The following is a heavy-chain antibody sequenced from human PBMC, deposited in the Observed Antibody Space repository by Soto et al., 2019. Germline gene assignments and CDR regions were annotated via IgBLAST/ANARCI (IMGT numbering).Heavy chain of an antibody. CDR1: GGTFSSYT. V-gene: IGHV1-69*02. Sequence: QVQLVQSGAEVKKPGSSVKVSCKASGGTFSSYTISWVRQAPGQGLEWMGRIIPILGIANYAQKFQGRVTITADKSTSTAYMELSSLRSEDTAVYYCARVYYDFWSGYSDRRYHYMDVWGKGTTVTVSS. CDR3: ARVYYDFWSGYSDRRYHYMDV. CDR2: IIPILGIA. J-gene: IGHJ6*03. D-gene: IGHD3-3*01.